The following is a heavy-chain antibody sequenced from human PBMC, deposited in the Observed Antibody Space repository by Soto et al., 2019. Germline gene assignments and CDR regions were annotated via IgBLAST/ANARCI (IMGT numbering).Heavy chain of an antibody. V-gene: IGHV3-23*01. CDR3: AKDAVPRNDLWDYFEF. J-gene: IGHJ4*02. Sequence: PVGSLRLSCAASGFIFSHYAMSWVRQAPGKGLEWVSSIGGGGDDTNYADSVKGRFTISRDNSKNTLFLQMNSLRVEDTAVYYCAKDAVPRNDLWDYFEFGGQGTLVTVSS. D-gene: IGHD1-1*01. CDR2: IGGGGDDT. CDR1: GFIFSHYA.